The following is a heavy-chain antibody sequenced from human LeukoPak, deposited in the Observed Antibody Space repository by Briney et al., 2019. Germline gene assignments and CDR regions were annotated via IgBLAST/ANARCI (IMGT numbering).Heavy chain of an antibody. CDR2: IDIDGRST. Sequence: GGSLRLSCAASGFTFSRYWMHWVRQGPGKGLVWVSRIDIDGRSTTYADSVKGRFTISRDNAKNTLYLQMNSLRAEDTAVYYCTRGEGWNTVLKTTTWPDPWGQGTLVTVFS. CDR1: GFTFSRYW. V-gene: IGHV3-74*01. J-gene: IGHJ5*02. CDR3: TRGEGWNTVLKTTTWPDP. D-gene: IGHD1-26*01.